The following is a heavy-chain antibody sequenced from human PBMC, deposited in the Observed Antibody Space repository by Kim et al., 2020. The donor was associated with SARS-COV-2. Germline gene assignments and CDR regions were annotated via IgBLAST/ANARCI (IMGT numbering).Heavy chain of an antibody. CDR3: ARDQSPGFEY. J-gene: IGHJ4*02. Sequence: GGSLRHSCAASGFTFSTYNMNWVRQAPGKGLEWVSYISGSSPTVYYAESVKGRFTISRDNAKNSLSLQMNSLRAEDTAVYYCARDQSPGFEYWGQGTLVT. CDR2: ISGSSPTV. V-gene: IGHV3-48*04. CDR1: GFTFSTYN.